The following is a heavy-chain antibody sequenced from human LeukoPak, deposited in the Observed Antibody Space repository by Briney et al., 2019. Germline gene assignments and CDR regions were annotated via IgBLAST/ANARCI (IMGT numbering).Heavy chain of an antibody. CDR3: ARGRPYYYDSSSYYVDAFDI. J-gene: IGHJ3*02. CDR2: INAGNDNT. D-gene: IGHD3-22*01. V-gene: IGHV1-3*03. CDR1: GYTFTSYD. Sequence: GASVKVSCKASGYTFTSYDINWVRQAPGQRLEWMGWINAGNDNTKYSQEFQGRVTITRDTSASTAYMELSSLRSEDMAVYYCARGRPYYYDSSSYYVDAFDIWGQGTMVTVSS.